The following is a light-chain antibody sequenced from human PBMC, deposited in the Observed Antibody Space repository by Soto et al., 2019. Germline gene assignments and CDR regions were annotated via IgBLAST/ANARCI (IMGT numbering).Light chain of an antibody. CDR2: DAS. J-gene: IGKJ4*01. V-gene: IGKV3-11*01. CDR3: QQRINWPLT. CDR1: QSVSSY. Sequence: EIVLTQSPATLSLSPGERATLACRASQSVSSYLAWYQQKPGQAPRLLIYDASNRATGIPARFSGSGSGTDFTLTISSLEPVDFVVYYCQQRINWPLTFGGGTKVEIK.